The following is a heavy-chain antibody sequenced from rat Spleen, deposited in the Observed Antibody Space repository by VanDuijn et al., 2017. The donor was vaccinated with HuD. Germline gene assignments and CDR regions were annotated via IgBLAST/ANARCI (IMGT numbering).Heavy chain of an antibody. D-gene: IGHD3-1*01. Sequence: EVKLVESGGGLVQPGRSLKLSCAASGFNFKDHWMGWVRQAPGKGLEWIGEINKDSRTIKFTPSLKDKFTISRDNAHNTLYLQMSKLGSEDTAIYYCARLYYYFDYWGQGVMVTVSS. CDR1: GFNFKDHW. CDR2: INKDSRTI. J-gene: IGHJ2*01. CDR3: ARLYYYFDY. V-gene: IGHV4-2*01.